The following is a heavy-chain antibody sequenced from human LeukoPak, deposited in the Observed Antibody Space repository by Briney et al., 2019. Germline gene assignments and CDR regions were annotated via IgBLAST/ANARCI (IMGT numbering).Heavy chain of an antibody. J-gene: IGHJ4*02. D-gene: IGHD3-16*01. CDR1: GYKVTDDY. Sequence: ASVKVSCKASGYKVTDDYMHWVRHAPGQGLEFMGWINPDSGFTNYAQKFKGRVTMTRDTSISTAYLEVRSLTSDDTAVYYCAPTAEAYTSWWEVWGQGTLVTVSS. CDR3: APTAEAYTSWWEV. CDR2: INPDSGFT. V-gene: IGHV1-2*02.